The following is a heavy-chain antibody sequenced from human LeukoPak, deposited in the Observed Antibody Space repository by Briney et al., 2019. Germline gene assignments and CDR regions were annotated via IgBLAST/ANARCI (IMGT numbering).Heavy chain of an antibody. Sequence: PGGSLRLSCAASGFTFSSYWMSWVRQAPGKGLEWVANIKQDGSEKYYVDSVKGRFTISRDDSKNTLYLQMNSLRAEDTAVYYCAKFATIFGVVIDFDYWGQGTLVTVSS. J-gene: IGHJ4*02. D-gene: IGHD3-3*01. CDR1: GFTFSSYW. V-gene: IGHV3-7*03. CDR3: AKFATIFGVVIDFDY. CDR2: IKQDGSEK.